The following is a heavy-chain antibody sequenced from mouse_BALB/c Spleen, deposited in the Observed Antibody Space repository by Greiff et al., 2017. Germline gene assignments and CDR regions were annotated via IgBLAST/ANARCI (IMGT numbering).Heavy chain of an antibody. D-gene: IGHD2-14*01. J-gene: IGHJ2*01. V-gene: IGHV5-12-1*01. CDR2: ISSGGGST. CDR3: ARHRYDGDY. CDR1: GFAFSSYD. Sequence: EVKLMESGGGLVKPGGSLKLSCAASGFAFSSYDMSWVRQTPEKRLEWVAYISSGGGSTYYPDTVKGRFTISRDNAKNTLYLQMSSLKSEDTAMYYCARHRYDGDYWGQGTTLTVSS.